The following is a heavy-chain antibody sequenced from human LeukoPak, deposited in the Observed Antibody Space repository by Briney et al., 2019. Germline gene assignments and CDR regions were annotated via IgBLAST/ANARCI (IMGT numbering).Heavy chain of an antibody. Sequence: SQTLSLTCTVSGVSISSGGYYWSWIRQHPGEGLEWIGYIYYSGSTYYNPSLKSRVTISVDTSKNQFSLKLSSVTAADTAVYYCARVVAVVVPAAIDYWGQGTLVTVSS. CDR1: GVSISSGGYY. CDR2: IYYSGST. CDR3: ARVVAVVVPAAIDY. J-gene: IGHJ4*02. V-gene: IGHV4-31*03. D-gene: IGHD2-2*01.